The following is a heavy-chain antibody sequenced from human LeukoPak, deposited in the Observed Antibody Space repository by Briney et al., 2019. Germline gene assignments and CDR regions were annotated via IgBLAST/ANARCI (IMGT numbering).Heavy chain of an antibody. J-gene: IGHJ4*02. CDR1: GFTFSSYA. CDR2: ISGNGGST. D-gene: IGHD2-15*01. CDR3: AKDPQDCSGGSCYTPGYYFDY. V-gene: IGHV3-23*01. Sequence: PGGSLRLSCAASGFTFSSYAMNWVRQAPGNGLEWVSAISGNGGSTYYADSVKGHFTISRDNSKNTLYLQMNSLRAEDTAVYYCAKDPQDCSGGSCYTPGYYFDYWGQGTLVTVSS.